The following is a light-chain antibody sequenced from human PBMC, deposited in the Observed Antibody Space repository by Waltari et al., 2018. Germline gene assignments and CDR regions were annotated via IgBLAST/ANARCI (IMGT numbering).Light chain of an antibody. J-gene: IGLJ3*02. CDR1: SSDVGTYNY. CDR3: ISYTRSSTWV. CDR2: DVS. V-gene: IGLV2-14*01. Sequence: QSALTQPASVSGSPGQSTTIPCTGTSSDVGTYNYVSWYQQHPGKAPKLMIYDVSKRPSGVSIRFSGSKPGNTASLTISELQPEDEGDYYCISYTRSSTWVFGGGTQLTVL.